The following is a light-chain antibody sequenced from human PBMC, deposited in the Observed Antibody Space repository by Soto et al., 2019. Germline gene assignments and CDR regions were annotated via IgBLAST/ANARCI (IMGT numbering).Light chain of an antibody. Sequence: MTQSPSTLSASVGDRVTITCRASQYVSGDLAWYQQKPGQSPRLIIFGPSTRAAGVPGRFSGSGSGTEFTLTINGLQSDDFGMYFCQQYKTWPITFGQGTRLEIK. V-gene: IGKV3-15*01. J-gene: IGKJ5*01. CDR2: GPS. CDR1: QYVSGD. CDR3: QQYKTWPIT.